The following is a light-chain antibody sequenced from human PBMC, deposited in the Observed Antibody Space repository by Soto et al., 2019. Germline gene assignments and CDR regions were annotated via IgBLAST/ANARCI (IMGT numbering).Light chain of an antibody. CDR3: ASWDDSLNTLV. CDR2: NND. CDR1: FSNGGSTS. Sequence: QSALTQPPSASGTPGQRVTISCSGSFSNGGSTSVNWYQQQFPVAAPKLLIYNNDQRPSGVPDRFSGSRSGTSASLAITGLQSEDEADYYCASWDDSLNTLVFGGGTKVTVL. V-gene: IGLV1-44*01. J-gene: IGLJ2*01.